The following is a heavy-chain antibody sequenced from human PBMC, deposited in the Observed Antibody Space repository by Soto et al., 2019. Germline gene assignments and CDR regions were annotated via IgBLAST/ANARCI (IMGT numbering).Heavy chain of an antibody. D-gene: IGHD4-17*01. CDR1: GVSISSSSYY. V-gene: IGHV4-39*01. Sequence: SETLSLTCTVSGVSISSSSYYWGWIRQPPGKGLEWIGSIYYSGSTYYNPSLKSRVPISVDTTKNQFSLKLSSVTAADTAVYYCARGTHYDYGDYNWFDPWGQGTLVTVSS. J-gene: IGHJ5*02. CDR3: ARGTHYDYGDYNWFDP. CDR2: IYYSGST.